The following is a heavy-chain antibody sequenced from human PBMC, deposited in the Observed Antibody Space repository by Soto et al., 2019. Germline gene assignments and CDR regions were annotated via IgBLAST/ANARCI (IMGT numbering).Heavy chain of an antibody. CDR2: IYSGGST. D-gene: IGHD5-18*01. V-gene: IGHV3-66*01. Sequence: SLRLSCAVSGFTVRSNYMSWVRQAPGKGLEWVSIIYSGGSTYYADSVKGRFTISGDNSKSTLYLQMNSLRAEDTAVYYCAGIRPPLYWGQGTLVTVSS. CDR1: GFTVRSNY. J-gene: IGHJ4*02. CDR3: AGIRPPLY.